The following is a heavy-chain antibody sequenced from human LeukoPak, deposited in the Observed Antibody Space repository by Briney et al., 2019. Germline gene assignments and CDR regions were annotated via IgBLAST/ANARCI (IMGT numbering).Heavy chain of an antibody. CDR3: ARERVRVVYGSGSYYPLDAFDI. CDR1: AGSISLYNTYY. D-gene: IGHD3-10*01. CDR2: IYYSGST. V-gene: IGHV4-59*01. Sequence: SETLSLTCTVSAGSISLYNTYYWNWIRQSPGKGLEWIGYIYYSGSTNYNPSLKSRVTTSVDTSKNQFSLKLSSVTAADTAVYYCARERVRVVYGSGSYYPLDAFDIWGQGTMVTVSS. J-gene: IGHJ3*02.